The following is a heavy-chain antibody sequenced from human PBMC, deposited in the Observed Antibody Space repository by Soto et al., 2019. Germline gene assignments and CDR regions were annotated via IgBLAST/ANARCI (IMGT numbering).Heavy chain of an antibody. CDR1: GFSLTTSGVG. Sequence: QITLKESGPTVVKPTEPLTLTCTFSGFSLTTSGVGVGWVRQSPGKAPEWLALIYWDDDKRYSTSLNSRLISTKDTSKNQVVLTMANVDPADTATYSCAHRVLRTVFGLVTTTAIYFDFWGPGTPVGVSS. J-gene: IGHJ4*02. CDR2: IYWDDDK. CDR3: AHRVLRTVFGLVTTTAIYFDF. D-gene: IGHD3-3*01. V-gene: IGHV2-5*02.